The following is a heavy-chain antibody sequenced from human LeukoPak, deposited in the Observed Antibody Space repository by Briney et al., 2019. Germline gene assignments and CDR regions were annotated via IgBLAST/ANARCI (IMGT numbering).Heavy chain of an antibody. V-gene: IGHV3-23*01. Sequence: GGSLRLSCAASEFTFSNYAMSWVRQAPGKGLEWVSAISGSGSSTYYADSVKGRFTISRDNSKNTLYLQMNSLRAEDTAVYYCAKDRSYCGGDCYNPWFDPWGQGTLVTVSS. CDR2: ISGSGSST. D-gene: IGHD2-21*02. J-gene: IGHJ5*02. CDR1: EFTFSNYA. CDR3: AKDRSYCGGDCYNPWFDP.